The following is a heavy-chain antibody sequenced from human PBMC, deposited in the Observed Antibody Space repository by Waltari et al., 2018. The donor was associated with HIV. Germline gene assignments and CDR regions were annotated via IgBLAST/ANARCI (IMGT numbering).Heavy chain of an antibody. V-gene: IGHV1-2*02. D-gene: IGHD3-16*01. CDR2: TNPSSGVK. Sequence: QVQLVQSGTEVKKPGASVKVSCKASGYTFTGYYLHWVRKAPGQGLGWKGWTNPSSGVKKHAGNLQGRVTVSRDTAISTAYMDLSRLRSDVTAVDFLPGDAVSSDYWYFDLWRRCTLVTVSS. CDR1: GYTFTGYY. CDR3: PGDAVSSDYWYFDL. J-gene: IGHJ2*01.